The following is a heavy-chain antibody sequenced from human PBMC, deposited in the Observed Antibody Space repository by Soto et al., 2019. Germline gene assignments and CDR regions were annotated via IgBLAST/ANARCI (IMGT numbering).Heavy chain of an antibody. V-gene: IGHV3-21*01. Sequence: EVQLVESGGGLVKPGGSLRLSCAASGFTLSSYSMNWVRQAPGKGLEWVSSISSSSSYIYYADSVKGRFTIPRDNAKNSLYLQMNSLRAEHTAVYYCAREGGQPWGAFDIWGQGTMVTVSS. CDR3: AREGGQPWGAFDI. J-gene: IGHJ3*02. D-gene: IGHD3-16*01. CDR2: ISSSSSYI. CDR1: GFTLSSYS.